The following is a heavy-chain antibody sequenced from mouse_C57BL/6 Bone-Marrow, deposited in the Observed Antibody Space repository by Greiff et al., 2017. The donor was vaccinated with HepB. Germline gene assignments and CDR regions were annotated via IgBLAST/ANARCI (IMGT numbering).Heavy chain of an antibody. Sequence: VKLMESGPGLVAPSQSLSITCTVSGFSLTSYAISWVRQPPGKGLEWLGVIWTGGGTNYNSALKSRLSISKDNSKSQVFLKMNSLQTDDTARYYCARNYITTVVAHWYFDVWGTGTTVTVSS. D-gene: IGHD1-1*01. CDR1: GFSLTSYA. CDR2: IWTGGGT. V-gene: IGHV2-9-1*01. J-gene: IGHJ1*03. CDR3: ARNYITTVVAHWYFDV.